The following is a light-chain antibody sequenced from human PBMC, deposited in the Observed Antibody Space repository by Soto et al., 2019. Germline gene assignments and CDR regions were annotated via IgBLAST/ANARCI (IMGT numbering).Light chain of an antibody. V-gene: IGKV1-5*01. CDR3: QQYESLPLT. CDR1: QSINSW. J-gene: IGKJ5*01. Sequence: DIQMSQSPSTLSATVGDRVSITCRASQSINSWLAWYQKKPGKAPKLMIYAASDSESGVPSRSSGSGSGTGFTFTISRLQPEDFATYYCQQYESLPLTFGQGTRLEIK. CDR2: AAS.